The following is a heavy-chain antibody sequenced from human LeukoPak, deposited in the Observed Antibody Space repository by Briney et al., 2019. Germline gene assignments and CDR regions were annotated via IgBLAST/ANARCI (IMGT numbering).Heavy chain of an antibody. CDR2: MNPNSGNT. Sequence: ASVKVSCKASGYTFTSYDINWVRQATGQGLEWMGWMNPNSGNTGYAQKFQGRVTITRNTSISTAYMELSSLRSEDTAVYYCARERVPYCSSTSCYWSPDWFDPWGQGTLVTVSS. CDR1: GYTFTSYD. CDR3: ARERVPYCSSTSCYWSPDWFDP. V-gene: IGHV1-8*03. J-gene: IGHJ5*02. D-gene: IGHD2-2*01.